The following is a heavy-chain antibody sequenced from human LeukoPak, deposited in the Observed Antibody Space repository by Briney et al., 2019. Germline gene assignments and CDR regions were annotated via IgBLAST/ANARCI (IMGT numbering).Heavy chain of an antibody. V-gene: IGHV3-73*01. CDR2: IRSKANNYAT. CDR3: TRLLIAGFDY. J-gene: IGHJ4*02. Sequence: GGSLRLSCAASGFTFSGSAMHWVRQASGKGLEWVGRIRSKANNYATAYAASVKGRFTISRDDSKNTAYLQVNSLKTEDTAVYYCTRLLIAGFDYWGQGTLVTVSS. CDR1: GFTFSGSA. D-gene: IGHD6-13*01.